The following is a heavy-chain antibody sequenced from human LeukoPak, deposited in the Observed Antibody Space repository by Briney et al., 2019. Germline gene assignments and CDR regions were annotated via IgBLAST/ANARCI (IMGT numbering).Heavy chain of an antibody. Sequence: PSETLSLTCAVYGGSFSGYFWSWIRQPPGKGLEWIGEINHSGRTNYSPSLNRRVTVSVDTSKNQFSLKLRSLTAADTAVYYCARGGYFDLWGRGTLVTVSS. CDR2: INHSGRT. CDR3: ARGGYFDL. J-gene: IGHJ2*01. V-gene: IGHV4-34*01. CDR1: GGSFSGYF.